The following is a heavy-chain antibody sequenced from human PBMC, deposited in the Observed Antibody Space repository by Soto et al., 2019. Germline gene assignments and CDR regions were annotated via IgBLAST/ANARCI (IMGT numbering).Heavy chain of an antibody. CDR2: IYSGGST. V-gene: IGHV3-53*01. D-gene: IGHD3-22*01. Sequence: GGSLRLSCAASGLTVSSNYMSWVRQAPGKGLEWVSVIYSGGSTYYADSVKGRFTISRDNSKNTLYLQMNSLRAEDTAVYYCARGWLSGYYGMDVWGQGTTVTVSS. CDR3: ARGWLSGYYGMDV. J-gene: IGHJ6*02. CDR1: GLTVSSNY.